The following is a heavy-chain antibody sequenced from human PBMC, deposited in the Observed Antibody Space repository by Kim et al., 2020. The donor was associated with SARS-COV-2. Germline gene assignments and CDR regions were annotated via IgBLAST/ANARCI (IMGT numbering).Heavy chain of an antibody. CDR1: GFTFSDYY. V-gene: IGHV3-11*04. CDR3: VREPYSSSWYEHGYFDY. D-gene: IGHD6-13*01. Sequence: GGSLRLSCAASGFTFSDYYMSWIRQAPGKGLAWVSYISSSGSTIYYADPGKGRVTISRDNAKNSLYLQMNSLRAEDTAVYYCVREPYSSSWYEHGYFDYWGQGTLVTVSS. CDR2: ISSSGSTI. J-gene: IGHJ4*02.